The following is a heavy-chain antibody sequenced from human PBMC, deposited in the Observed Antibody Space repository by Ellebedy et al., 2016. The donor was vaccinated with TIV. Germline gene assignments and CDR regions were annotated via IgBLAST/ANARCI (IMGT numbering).Heavy chain of an antibody. CDR3: ARGRLGYYYGPQSYFPT. CDR2: IDHSGST. Sequence: SETLSLXCAVYGGSFSDYYWSWIRQPPGKGLEWIGEIDHSGSTNYNSSLESRVTISVDTSKNQFSLKLNSVTAADAAVHYCARGRLGYYYGPQSYFPTWGQGTLVTVSS. J-gene: IGHJ5*02. D-gene: IGHD3-10*01. V-gene: IGHV4-34*01. CDR1: GGSFSDYY.